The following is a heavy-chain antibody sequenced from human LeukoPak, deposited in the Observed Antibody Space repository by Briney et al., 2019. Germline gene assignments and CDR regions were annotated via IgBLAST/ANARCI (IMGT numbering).Heavy chain of an antibody. J-gene: IGHJ4*02. CDR2: IFHSATT. Sequence: PSETLSLTCTVSGGSINSSNWWSWVRQPPGKGLEWIGEIFHSATTNYNPSLKSRVTISVDKSKNHFSLKLSSGTAADTAVYYCARAPYYDSSGYHSAYFEYWGQGTLVTVSS. CDR3: ARAPYYDSSGYHSAYFEY. CDR1: GGSINSSNW. V-gene: IGHV4-4*02. D-gene: IGHD3-22*01.